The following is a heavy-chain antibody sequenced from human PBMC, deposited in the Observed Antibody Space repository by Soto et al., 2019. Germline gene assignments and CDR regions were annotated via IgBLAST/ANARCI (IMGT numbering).Heavy chain of an antibody. CDR2: IYYSGST. Sequence: SETLSLTCTVSGGSISSSSYYWGLIRQPPGKGLEWIGSIYYSGSTYYNPSLKSRVTISVDTSKNEFSLRLSSVTAADTAVYYCARLNGYCISTNCHGYYGMDVWGQGTTVTVSS. J-gene: IGHJ6*02. CDR3: ARLNGYCISTNCHGYYGMDV. D-gene: IGHD2-2*03. V-gene: IGHV4-39*01. CDR1: GGSISSSSYY.